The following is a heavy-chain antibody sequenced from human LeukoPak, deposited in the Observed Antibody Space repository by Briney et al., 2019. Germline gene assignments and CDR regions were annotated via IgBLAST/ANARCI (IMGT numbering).Heavy chain of an antibody. V-gene: IGHV3-7*01. J-gene: IGHJ4*02. CDR3: ARSGYSYGYYYFDY. CDR2: IKEDESEK. D-gene: IGHD5-18*01. CDR1: GFTFSNYW. Sequence: PGGSLRLSCAASGFTFSNYWMSWVRQAPGNGPEWVANIKEDESEKNYVDSVKGRFTISRDSAKNSLYLQMNSLRAEDTAVYYCARSGYSYGYYYFDYWGQGTLVTVSS.